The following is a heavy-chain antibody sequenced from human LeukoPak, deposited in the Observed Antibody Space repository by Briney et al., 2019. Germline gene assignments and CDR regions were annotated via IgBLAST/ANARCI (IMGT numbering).Heavy chain of an antibody. J-gene: IGHJ4*02. D-gene: IGHD3-22*01. CDR2: ITPIFGTA. V-gene: IGHV1-69*06. CDR1: GGTFSSYA. Sequence: SVKVSCKASGGTFSSYAISWVRQAPGQGLEWMGGITPIFGTANYAQKFQGRVTITADKSTSTAYMELSSLRSEDTAVYYCASGIGYYDSSGYYSYDYWGQGTLVTVSS. CDR3: ASGIGYYDSSGYYSYDY.